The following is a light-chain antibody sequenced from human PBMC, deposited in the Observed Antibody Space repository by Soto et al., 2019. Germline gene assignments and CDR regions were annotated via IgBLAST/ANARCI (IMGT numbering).Light chain of an antibody. V-gene: IGLV2-14*01. CDR3: SSYTTSSTFYV. CDR2: DVS. J-gene: IGLJ1*01. Sequence: QSVLTQPASVSGSPGQSVTISCTGTSSDVGDYNYVSWYQHHPGKAPKLMIYDVSNRPSGVSNRFSGSKSGNTASLTISGLQAEDGADYYCSSYTTSSTFYVFGTGTKVTVL. CDR1: SSDVGDYNY.